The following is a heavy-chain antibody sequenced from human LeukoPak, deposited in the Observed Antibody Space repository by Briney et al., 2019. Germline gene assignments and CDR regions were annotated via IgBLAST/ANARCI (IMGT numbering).Heavy chain of an antibody. D-gene: IGHD3-10*01. Sequence: XMXXIYPGDSDTKYSPSFQGQVTISPDKSISTAYLQWSSLKASDTAMYYCARHTPYYGSGSYFDYWGQGTLVTVXS. V-gene: IGHV5-51*01. CDR3: ARHTPYYGSGSYFDY. J-gene: IGHJ4*02. CDR2: IYPGDSDT.